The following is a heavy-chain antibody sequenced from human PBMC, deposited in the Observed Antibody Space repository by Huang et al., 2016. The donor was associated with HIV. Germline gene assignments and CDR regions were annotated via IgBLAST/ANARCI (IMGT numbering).Heavy chain of an antibody. CDR2: RSPICGTA. J-gene: IGHJ4*02. V-gene: IGHV1-69*13. CDR1: GGTFSSNA. D-gene: IGHD3-22*01. Sequence: QVQLVQSGAEVKKPGSSVKVSCKASGGTFSSNAISWVRQAPGQGLEWMGGRSPICGTANYAQKCQGRGTITADESTSTAYVELRRLRSEDTAVYYCARGPNDSSGYYDFWGQGTLVTVSS. CDR3: ARGPNDSSGYYDF.